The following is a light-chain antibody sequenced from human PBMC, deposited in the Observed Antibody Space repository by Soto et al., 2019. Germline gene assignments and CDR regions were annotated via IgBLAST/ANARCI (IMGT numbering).Light chain of an antibody. CDR2: GNS. CDR1: SSNIGAGYD. V-gene: IGLV1-40*01. Sequence: QAVVTQPPSVSGAPGQRVTVSCTWSSSNIGAGYDVNWYQQPPGTAPQPLIYGNSKRPSGVPDRFSGSKSGTSASLAITGLQAEDEADYYCQSYDSSLSVVFGGGTKLTVL. J-gene: IGLJ2*01. CDR3: QSYDSSLSVV.